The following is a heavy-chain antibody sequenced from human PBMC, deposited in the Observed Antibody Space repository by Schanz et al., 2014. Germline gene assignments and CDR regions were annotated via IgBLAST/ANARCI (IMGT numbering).Heavy chain of an antibody. V-gene: IGHV4-39*01. Sequence: QLQLQESGPGLVKPSETLSLTCTVSGGSISSSTYYWGWIRQPPGKGLEWIGSIYYSGSTYYNPPLKVRSPIPVDTSKTHFSLKLTSVPAADTAVYYCARRANSGYVTYYFDFWGQGTLVTVSS. CDR3: ARRANSGYVTYYFDF. CDR1: GGSISSSTYY. CDR2: IYYSGST. J-gene: IGHJ4*02. D-gene: IGHD5-12*01.